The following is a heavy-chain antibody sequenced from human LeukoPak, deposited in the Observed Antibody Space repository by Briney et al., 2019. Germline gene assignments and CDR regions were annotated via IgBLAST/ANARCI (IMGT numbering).Heavy chain of an antibody. CDR1: GFTFTSYA. Sequence: GGSLRLSCAASGFTFTSYAMSWVRQAPGKGLGWVSSISGSGDNTFYADSVKGRFTISRDNSKNTLYLQMNTLRAEDTAAYHCAKGRNEDGDAALNYWGQGTLVTVSS. D-gene: IGHD4-17*01. CDR3: AKGRNEDGDAALNY. CDR2: ISGSGDNT. J-gene: IGHJ4*02. V-gene: IGHV3-23*01.